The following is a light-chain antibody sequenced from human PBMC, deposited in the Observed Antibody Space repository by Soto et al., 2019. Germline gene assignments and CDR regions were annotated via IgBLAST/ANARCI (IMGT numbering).Light chain of an antibody. CDR3: QSYDSSLSGYV. Sequence: QAVVTQPPSVYGAPGQRVTISCSGSSSNIGAGYDVHWYQQLPGTAPKLLIYGNSNRPSGVPDRFSGSKSGTSASLAITGLHAEDEADYYCQSYDSSLSGYVFGTGTKLTVL. CDR2: GNS. CDR1: SSNIGAGYD. V-gene: IGLV1-40*01. J-gene: IGLJ1*01.